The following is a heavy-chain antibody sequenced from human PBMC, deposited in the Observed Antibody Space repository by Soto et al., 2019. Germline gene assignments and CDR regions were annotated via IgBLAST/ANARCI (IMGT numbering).Heavy chain of an antibody. J-gene: IGHJ5*02. Sequence: QVQLQESGPGLVKPSETLSLTCTVSGGSISSYYWSWIRQPPGKGLEWIGYIYYSGSTNYNPSLKRRVTISVDTSKNQFSLKLSSVTAADTAVYYCARHALEYQLPWGENWFDPWGQGTLVTVSS. CDR1: GGSISSYY. V-gene: IGHV4-59*08. D-gene: IGHD2-2*01. CDR3: ARHALEYQLPWGENWFDP. CDR2: IYYSGST.